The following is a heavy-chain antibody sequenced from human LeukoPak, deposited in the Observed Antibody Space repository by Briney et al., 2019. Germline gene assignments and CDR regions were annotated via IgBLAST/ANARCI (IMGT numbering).Heavy chain of an antibody. CDR1: GFTFSNYW. D-gene: IGHD1-26*01. J-gene: IGHJ4*02. CDR3: ARDKIVGASKFDY. V-gene: IGHV3-7*01. Sequence: GGSLRLSCAVSGFTFSNYWMSWVRQAPGKGLEWVAHIKQDVSEKYYVDSVKGRFTISRDNAKNSLYLQMNSLRAEDTAIYYCARDKIVGASKFDYWGQGTLVTVSS. CDR2: IKQDVSEK.